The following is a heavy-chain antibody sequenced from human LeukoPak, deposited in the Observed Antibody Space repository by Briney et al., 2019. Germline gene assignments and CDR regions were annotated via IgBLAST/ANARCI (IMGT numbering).Heavy chain of an antibody. J-gene: IGHJ4*02. CDR2: IYYSGSS. V-gene: IGHV4-59*11. D-gene: IGHD1-1*01. CDR3: ARCNWIDDPEIDY. CDR1: GGSISPHF. Sequence: PSQTLSLTCTVSGGSISPHFWTWFRQPQGRGLEWIGYIYYSGSSYYNPSLESRLTISLETSKNQFSLRLTSVTPADTAVYCCARCNWIDDPEIDYWGQGILVTVSS.